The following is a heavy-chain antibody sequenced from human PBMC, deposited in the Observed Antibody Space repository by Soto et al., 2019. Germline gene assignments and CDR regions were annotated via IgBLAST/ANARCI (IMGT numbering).Heavy chain of an antibody. J-gene: IGHJ6*02. V-gene: IGHV3-30*18. D-gene: IGHD1-1*01. Sequence: QVQLVESGEGVVQPGTSLRLSCAASGFTFSNYGMHWVRQTPGKGLEWVALILYDGSNKYYADSVKGRFTISRDNSKNTLYLQVSSLRAEDTAVYYCAKSRDAYNFYFYYGMDVWGQGTSVTVSS. CDR1: GFTFSNYG. CDR2: ILYDGSNK. CDR3: AKSRDAYNFYFYYGMDV.